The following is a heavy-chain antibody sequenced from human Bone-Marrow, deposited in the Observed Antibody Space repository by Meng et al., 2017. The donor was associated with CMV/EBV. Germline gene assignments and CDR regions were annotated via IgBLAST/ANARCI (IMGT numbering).Heavy chain of an antibody. D-gene: IGHD2-2*01. CDR2: INNDGTDT. CDR3: ARSYPNFYYSMDV. Sequence: GESLKISCAASGSTFTRFWMHWVRQAPGKGLEWVSRINNDGTDTGYADSVKGRFTISRDNAKNTLYLQMNSLRAEDTAVFYCARSYPNFYYSMDVWGRGTTVTVSS. CDR1: GSTFTRFW. J-gene: IGHJ6*02. V-gene: IGHV3-74*01.